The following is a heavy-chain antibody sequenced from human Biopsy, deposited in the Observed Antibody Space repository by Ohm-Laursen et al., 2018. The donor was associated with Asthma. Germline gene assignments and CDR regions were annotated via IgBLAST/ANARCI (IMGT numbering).Heavy chain of an antibody. J-gene: IGHJ6*02. V-gene: IGHV1-18*01. CDR2: ISVYNVNT. D-gene: IGHD3-10*01. CDR1: GYTFNSAG. CDR3: ARAVDYSHYYGIDV. Sequence: ASVKVSCNTSGYTFNSAGITWVRQAPGQGLEWMGWISVYNVNTKVAQKLQDRVTMITDTSTSTAYMELRSLRSDDTAVYFCARAVDYSHYYGIDVWGQGTTVTV.